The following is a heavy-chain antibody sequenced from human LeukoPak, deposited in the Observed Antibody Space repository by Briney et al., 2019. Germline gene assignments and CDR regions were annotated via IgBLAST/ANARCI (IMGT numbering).Heavy chain of an antibody. CDR3: ARGPLSTQYFQH. V-gene: IGHV1-8*02. CDR2: MNPNSGNT. CDR1: GYTFTSYG. J-gene: IGHJ1*01. Sequence: ASVKVSCKASGYTFTSYGINWVRQAPGQGLEWMGWMNPNSGNTGYAQKFQGRVTMTRNTSISTAYMELSSLRSEDTAVYSCARGPLSTQYFQHWGQGTLVTVSS.